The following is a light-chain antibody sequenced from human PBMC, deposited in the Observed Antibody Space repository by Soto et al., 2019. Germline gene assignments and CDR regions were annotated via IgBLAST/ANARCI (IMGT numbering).Light chain of an antibody. CDR2: GAS. CDR1: QSLSGT. CDR3: QHRTWSPLT. Sequence: EIVLTQSPATLSLSPGERATLSCRASQSLSGTLAWFQQKPGQPPRLLTYGASTRATGIPARFTASGSGTDFTLTSSILEAEDVADYYCQHRTWSPLTFGQGTKVELK. V-gene: IGKV3-11*01. J-gene: IGKJ1*01.